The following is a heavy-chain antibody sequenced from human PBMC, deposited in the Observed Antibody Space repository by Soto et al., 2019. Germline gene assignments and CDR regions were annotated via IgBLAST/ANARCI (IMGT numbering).Heavy chain of an antibody. CDR3: ATKQLPLYYYYGMDV. CDR2: IRGFSPYT. CDR1: GFTFRTYT. D-gene: IGHD6-13*01. Sequence: VGSLRLSCISSGFTFRTYTMNWVRKAPGKGLEWVSGIRGFSPYTFYAESVKGRFTISRDNAKNSLYLQMNSLRAEDTAVYYCATKQLPLYYYYGMDVWGQGTTVTVSS. J-gene: IGHJ6*02. V-gene: IGHV3-21*04.